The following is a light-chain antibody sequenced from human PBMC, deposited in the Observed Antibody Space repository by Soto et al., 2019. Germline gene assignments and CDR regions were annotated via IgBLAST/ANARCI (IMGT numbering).Light chain of an antibody. CDR3: QSYDSSLSGYV. Sequence: QSVLTQPPSVSEAPGQRVTISCTGSSSNIGAGYEAHWYQQVPGTAPKLLIYENNNRPLGVPDRFSVSKSGTSASLAITGLQAEDEAEYYCQSYDSSLSGYVFGTGTKVTVL. J-gene: IGLJ1*01. V-gene: IGLV1-40*01. CDR2: ENN. CDR1: SSNIGAGYE.